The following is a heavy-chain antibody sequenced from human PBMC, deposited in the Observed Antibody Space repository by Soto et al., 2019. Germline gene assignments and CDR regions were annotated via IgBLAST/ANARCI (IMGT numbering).Heavy chain of an antibody. V-gene: IGHV3-23*01. CDR3: AKDQAAGGTISRYFQN. Sequence: GGSLRLSCAASGFTFSTCAMNWVRQAPAKGLEWVSTISGSGGTTYYADSVKGRFTISRDNSKNTLYLQMNSLRAEDTAVYYCAKDQAAGGTISRYFQNWGQGTLVTVS. CDR1: GFTFSTCA. D-gene: IGHD6-13*01. CDR2: ISGSGGTT. J-gene: IGHJ1*01.